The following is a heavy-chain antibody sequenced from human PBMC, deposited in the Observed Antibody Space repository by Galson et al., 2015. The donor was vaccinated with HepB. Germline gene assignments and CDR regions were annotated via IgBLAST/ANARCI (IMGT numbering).Heavy chain of an antibody. V-gene: IGHV3-48*02. Sequence: SLRLSCAASGFTFSSYSMNWVRQAPGKGLEWVSYISSSSSTIYYADSVKGRFTISRDNAKNSLYLQMNSLRDEDTAVYYCARGSTSWRWWWFDPWGQGTLVTVSS. CDR3: ARGSTSWRWWWFDP. CDR1: GFTFSSYS. J-gene: IGHJ5*02. CDR2: ISSSSSTI. D-gene: IGHD2-2*01.